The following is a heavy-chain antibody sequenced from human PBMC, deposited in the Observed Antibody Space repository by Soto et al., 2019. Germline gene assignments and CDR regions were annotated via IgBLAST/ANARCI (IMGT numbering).Heavy chain of an antibody. CDR1: GFTFSTYA. CDR2: ISSSSGST. D-gene: IGHD6-25*01. Sequence: EVQLLESGGGLVQPGGSLRLSCAASGFTFSTYAMAWVRQGPGKGLEWVSSISSSSGSTFYADSVKGRFTISRDNSENTLSLQMNSLRAEDTAVYYCAKQPLKVPLRFDYWGQGTLVTVSS. J-gene: IGHJ4*02. CDR3: AKQPLKVPLRFDY. V-gene: IGHV3-23*01.